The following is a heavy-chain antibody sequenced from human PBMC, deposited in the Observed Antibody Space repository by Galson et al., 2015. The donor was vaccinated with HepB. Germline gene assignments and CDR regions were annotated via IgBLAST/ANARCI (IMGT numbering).Heavy chain of an antibody. Sequence: SVKVSCKASGYTFTSYAMHWVRQAPGQRLEWMGWINAGNGNTKYSQKFQGRVTITRDTSASTAYMELSSLRSEDTAVYYCARGGVGATTPHYGMDVWGQGTTVTVSS. V-gene: IGHV1-3*01. J-gene: IGHJ6*02. D-gene: IGHD1-26*01. CDR3: ARGGVGATTPHYGMDV. CDR2: INAGNGNT. CDR1: GYTFTSYA.